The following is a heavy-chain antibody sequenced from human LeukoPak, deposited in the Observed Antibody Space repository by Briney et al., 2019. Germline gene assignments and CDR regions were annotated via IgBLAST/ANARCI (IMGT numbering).Heavy chain of an antibody. CDR2: INWNSGTI. V-gene: IGHV3-9*01. CDR1: GFTFDDYA. Sequence: GGSLRLSCAASGFTFDDYAMHWVRQAPGKGLEWVLGINWNSGTIGYADSVKGRFTISRDNAKNSLYLQMNSLRAEDTAVYYCYGYCSSTSCDNYFDYWGQGTLVTVSS. J-gene: IGHJ4*02. D-gene: IGHD2-2*03. CDR3: YGYCSSTSCDNYFDY.